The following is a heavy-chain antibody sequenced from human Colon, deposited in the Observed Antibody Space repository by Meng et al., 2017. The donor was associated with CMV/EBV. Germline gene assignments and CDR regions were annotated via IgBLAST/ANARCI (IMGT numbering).Heavy chain of an antibody. Sequence: GESLKISCAASGFTFYPYNLNWVRQAPGKGLEWVSSISGSGRTTYYADSVKGRFTISRDNTKESLYLQMNSLRAEDTAVYYCARASNSSFDPWGQGTLVTVSS. CDR2: ISGSGRTT. V-gene: IGHV3-48*04. D-gene: IGHD4-11*01. CDR1: GFTFYPYN. CDR3: ARASNSSFDP. J-gene: IGHJ5*02.